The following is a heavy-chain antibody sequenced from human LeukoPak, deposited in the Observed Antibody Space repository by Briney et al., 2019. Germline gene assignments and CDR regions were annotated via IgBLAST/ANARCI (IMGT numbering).Heavy chain of an antibody. V-gene: IGHV3-7*01. CDR3: ARDAPTYCGGDCPPGYYYGMDV. D-gene: IGHD2-21*02. J-gene: IGHJ6*02. CDR2: IKQDGSEK. CDR1: GFTFSSYW. Sequence: GGSLRLSCAASGFTFSSYWMSWVRQAPGKGLEWVANIKQDGSEKHYVDSVKGRFTISRDNAKNSLYLQMNSLRAEDTAVYYCARDAPTYCGGDCPPGYYYGMDVWGQGTTVTVSS.